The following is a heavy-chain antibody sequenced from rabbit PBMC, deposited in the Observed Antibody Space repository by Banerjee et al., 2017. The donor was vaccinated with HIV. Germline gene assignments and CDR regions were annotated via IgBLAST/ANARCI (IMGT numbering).Heavy chain of an antibody. CDR1: GFTISSNY. Sequence: QQQLEESGGGLVQPEGSLALTCKASGFTISSNYYMCWVRQAPGKGLELIGYIYNGDGSTYYASWVNGRFSISRSTSLNTVTLQMTSLTAADTATYFCARAGDYGDWGLWGQGTLVTVS. CDR3: ARAGDYGDWGL. D-gene: IGHD2-1*01. V-gene: IGHV1S47*01. J-gene: IGHJ3*01. CDR2: IYNGDGST.